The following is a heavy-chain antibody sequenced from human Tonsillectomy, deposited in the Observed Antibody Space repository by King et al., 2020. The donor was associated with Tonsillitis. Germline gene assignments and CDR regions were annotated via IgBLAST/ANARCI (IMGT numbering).Heavy chain of an antibody. Sequence: VQLVESGGGLIQPGGSLRLSCLASGFSISGNYMSWVRQAPGKGLEWVSVIYSDGNTYYTNSVKGRFTVSRDDFQNTVFLQMNSLRADDTAVYYCARHDYLGLWGQGTLVTVSS. CDR2: IYSDGNT. J-gene: IGHJ4*02. V-gene: IGHV3-53*01. CDR3: ARHDYLGL. CDR1: GFSISGNY.